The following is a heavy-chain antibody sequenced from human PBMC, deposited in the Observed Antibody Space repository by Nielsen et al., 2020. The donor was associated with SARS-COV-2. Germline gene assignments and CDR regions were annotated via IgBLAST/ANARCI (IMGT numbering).Heavy chain of an antibody. CDR3: ARGRWGPSRLLNYYYYSMDF. Sequence: SETLSLTCAVYGGSFSGYYWSWIRQPPGKGLEWIGKIDHSGITTYNPSLKRRVTISVDTSKNQFSLKLSSGTAAATAVYYCARGRWGPSRLLNYYYYSMDFLGQGTTVTVSS. J-gene: IGHJ6*02. CDR2: IDHSGIT. D-gene: IGHD7-27*01. V-gene: IGHV4-34*01. CDR1: GGSFSGYY.